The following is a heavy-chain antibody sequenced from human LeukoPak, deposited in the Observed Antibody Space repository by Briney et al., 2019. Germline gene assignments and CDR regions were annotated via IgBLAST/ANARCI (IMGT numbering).Heavy chain of an antibody. V-gene: IGHV4-39*01. CDR2: IYYSGST. CDR3: ARGGYCSSTSCYTHSSSSDPADY. Sequence: SETLSLTCTVSGGSISSSSYYWGWIRQPPGKGLEWIGSIYYSGSTYYNPSLKSRVTISVDTSKNQFSLKLSSVTAADTAVYYCARGGYCSSTSCYTHSSSSDPADYWGQGTLVTVSS. J-gene: IGHJ4*02. D-gene: IGHD2-2*02. CDR1: GGSISSSSYY.